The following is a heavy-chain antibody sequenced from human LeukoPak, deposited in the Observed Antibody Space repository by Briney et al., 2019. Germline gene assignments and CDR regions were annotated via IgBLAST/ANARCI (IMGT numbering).Heavy chain of an antibody. Sequence: ASVKVSCKASGCTFSYYYMHWVRQAPGQGLEWMGRINPNSGGTNYAQKFQGRVTMTRDTSISTAYMELSRLRSDDTAVYYCARDENTYGYLYWGQGTLVTVSS. CDR1: GCTFSYYY. CDR3: ARDENTYGYLY. CDR2: INPNSGGT. V-gene: IGHV1-2*06. J-gene: IGHJ4*02. D-gene: IGHD5-18*01.